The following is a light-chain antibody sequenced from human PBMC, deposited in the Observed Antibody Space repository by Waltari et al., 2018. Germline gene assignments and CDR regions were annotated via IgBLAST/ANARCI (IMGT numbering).Light chain of an antibody. CDR3: MQPLQTPWT. CDR2: MGS. Sequence: DIVMTQSPLSLPVTPGEPAPISCRSSQNLLHSNGYNYLDWYLQKPGQSPQLVIYMGSNRASGVPDRFSGSGSGTDFTLKISRVEAEDVGIYYCMQPLQTPWTFGQGTKVEIK. V-gene: IGKV2-28*01. J-gene: IGKJ1*01. CDR1: QNLLHSNGYNY.